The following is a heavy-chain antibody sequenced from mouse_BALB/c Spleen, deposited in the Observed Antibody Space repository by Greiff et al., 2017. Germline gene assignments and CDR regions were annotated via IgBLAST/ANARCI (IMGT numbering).Heavy chain of an antibody. CDR3: ARNGGYRYYFDY. Sequence: QVHVKQSGPGLVQPSQSLSITCTVSGFSLTSYGVHWVRQSPGKGLEWLGVIWSGGSTDYNAAFISRLSISKDNSKSQVFFKMNSLQANDTAIYYCARNGGYRYYFDYWGQGTTLTVSS. V-gene: IGHV2-2*02. J-gene: IGHJ2*01. CDR1: GFSLTSYG. CDR2: IWSGGST. D-gene: IGHD2-2*01.